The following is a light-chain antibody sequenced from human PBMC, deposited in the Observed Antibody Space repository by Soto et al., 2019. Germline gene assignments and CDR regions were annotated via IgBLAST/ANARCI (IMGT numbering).Light chain of an antibody. Sequence: EIVLTQSPGTLSLSPGERATVSCGASQSVGNNYLAWYQQKVGQAPRLLIHAASSRATGIPDRFSGSGSGTDFTLTINRLEPEDFAVYYCQQYASSPLTFGGGTKVELK. CDR3: QQYASSPLT. CDR1: QSVGNNY. V-gene: IGKV3-20*01. J-gene: IGKJ4*01. CDR2: AAS.